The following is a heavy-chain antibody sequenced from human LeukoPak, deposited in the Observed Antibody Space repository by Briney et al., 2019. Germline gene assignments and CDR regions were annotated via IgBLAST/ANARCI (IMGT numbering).Heavy chain of an antibody. CDR1: GGSISSGDYF. D-gene: IGHD3-9*01. J-gene: IGHJ4*02. CDR2: IYYSGST. V-gene: IGHV4-30-4*01. Sequence: PSETLSLTCTVSGGSISSGDYFWSWIRQPPGKGLEWIGYIYYSGSTYYNPSLKSRVTVSVDTSKNQFSLKLSSVTAADTAVYYCASFGYYDILTGYPVNLDYWGQGTLVTVSS. CDR3: ASFGYYDILTGYPVNLDY.